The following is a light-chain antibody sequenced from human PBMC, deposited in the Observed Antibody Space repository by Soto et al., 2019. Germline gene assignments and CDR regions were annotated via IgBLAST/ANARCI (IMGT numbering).Light chain of an antibody. V-gene: IGKV1-39*01. Sequence: DIQMTQSPSSLSASVGDRVTVTCRPSQNITKFLNWYQEKPGKAPKVLIYVTSNLENGVPSRFSGSGSGTEFTLTISSLQPEDFATYYCQQTYCAPGTFGPGTRVEV. CDR2: VTS. CDR3: QQTYCAPGT. CDR1: QNITKF. J-gene: IGKJ1*01.